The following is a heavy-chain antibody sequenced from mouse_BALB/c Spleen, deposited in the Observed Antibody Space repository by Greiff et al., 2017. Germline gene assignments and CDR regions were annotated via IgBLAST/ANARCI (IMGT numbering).Heavy chain of an antibody. CDR1: GFTFSSYA. CDR3: ARGDEGNRYYFDY. V-gene: IGHV5-6-5*01. CDR2: ISSGGST. Sequence: EVKVVESGGGLVKPGGSLKLSCAASGFTFSSYAMSWVRQTPEKRLEWVASISSGGSTYYPDSVKGRFTISRDNARNILYLQMSSLRSEDTAMYYCARGDEGNRYYFDYWGQGTTLTVSS. D-gene: IGHD2-1*01. J-gene: IGHJ2*01.